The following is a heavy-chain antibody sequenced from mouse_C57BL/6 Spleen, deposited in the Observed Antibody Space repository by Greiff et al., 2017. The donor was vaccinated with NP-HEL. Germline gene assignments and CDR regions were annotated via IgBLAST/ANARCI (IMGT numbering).Heavy chain of an antibody. J-gene: IGHJ2*01. Sequence: EVMLVESGGGLVKPGGSLKLSCAASGFTFSDYGMHWVRQAPEKGLEWVAYISSGSSTIYYAATVKGRFTISRDNAKNTRFLQLTSLRAEDTAMYYCARDYYGSSWGYWGKGTTLTVSS. CDR1: GFTFSDYG. CDR3: ARDYYGSSWGY. D-gene: IGHD1-1*01. V-gene: IGHV5-17*01. CDR2: ISSGSSTI.